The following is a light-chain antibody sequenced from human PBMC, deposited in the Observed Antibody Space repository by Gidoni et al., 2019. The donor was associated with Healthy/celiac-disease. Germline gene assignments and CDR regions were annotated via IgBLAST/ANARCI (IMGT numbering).Light chain of an antibody. Sequence: EIVLTQSPATLSLSPGERATLSCRASQSVSSYLAWYQQKPGQAPRLLIYDASNRATGIPARFSGSGSGTDFTLTISSLEPEDFAVYYCQQRSNWPLTFXGGTKVEIK. CDR3: QQRSNWPLT. J-gene: IGKJ4*01. CDR1: QSVSSY. CDR2: DAS. V-gene: IGKV3-11*01.